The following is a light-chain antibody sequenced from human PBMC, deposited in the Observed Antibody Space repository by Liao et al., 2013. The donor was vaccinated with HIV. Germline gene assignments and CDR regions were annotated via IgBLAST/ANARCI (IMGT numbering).Light chain of an antibody. CDR2: KDS. V-gene: IGLV3-1*01. Sequence: YDLTQPPSVSVSPGQTARITCSGDALPKQYAYWYQQKPGQAPVLLIYKDSERPSGIPERFSGSNSGNTATLTISGTQAMDEADYYCQAWDSSTVVFGGGTKLTVL. J-gene: IGLJ2*01. CDR3: QAWDSSTVV. CDR1: ALPKQY.